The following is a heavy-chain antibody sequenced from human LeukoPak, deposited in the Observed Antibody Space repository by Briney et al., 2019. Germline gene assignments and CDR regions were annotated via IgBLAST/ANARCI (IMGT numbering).Heavy chain of an antibody. V-gene: IGHV3-43*02. CDR2: ISGDGGST. D-gene: IGHD3-22*01. Sequence: GGSLRLSCAASGFTFSTYWMHWVRQAPGKGLEWVSLISGDGGSTYYADSVKGRFTISRDNSKNSLYLQMNSLRTEDTALYYCAKDGWYYDSSGYYGIDYWGQGTLVTVSS. CDR3: AKDGWYYDSSGYYGIDY. CDR1: GFTFSTYW. J-gene: IGHJ4*02.